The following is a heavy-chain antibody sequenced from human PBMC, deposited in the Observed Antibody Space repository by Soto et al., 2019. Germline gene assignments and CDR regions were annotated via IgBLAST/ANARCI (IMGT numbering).Heavy chain of an antibody. CDR1: GGTFSSYT. CDR3: ARVSDTAMANDY. V-gene: IGHV1-69*02. J-gene: IGHJ4*02. CDR2: IIPILGIA. Sequence: QVQLVQSGAEVKKPGSSVKVSCKASGGTFSSYTISWVRQAPGQGLEWMGRIIPILGIANYAQKFQGRVTITADKSTSTAYMELSSLRSEDTAVYYCARVSDTAMANDYWGKGTLVTDSS. D-gene: IGHD5-18*01.